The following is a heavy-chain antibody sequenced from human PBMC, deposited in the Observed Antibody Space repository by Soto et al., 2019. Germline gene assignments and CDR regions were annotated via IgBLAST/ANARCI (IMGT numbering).Heavy chain of an antibody. J-gene: IGHJ1*01. Sequence: ASVEASCKASGYTFTSYYMHWVRQAPGQGLEWMGIINPSGGSTSYAQKFQGRVTMTRDTSTSTVYMELSSLRSEDTAVYYCARDYYDSSGYYYERPAEYFPHWGQGTLVTVSS. CDR2: INPSGGST. D-gene: IGHD3-22*01. CDR1: GYTFTSYY. V-gene: IGHV1-46*01. CDR3: ARDYYDSSGYYYERPAEYFPH.